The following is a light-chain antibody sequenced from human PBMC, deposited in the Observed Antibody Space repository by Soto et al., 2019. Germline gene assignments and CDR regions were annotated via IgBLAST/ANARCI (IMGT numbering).Light chain of an antibody. V-gene: IGKV1-27*01. CDR3: QKYNRAPIT. CDR2: AAS. Sequence: DIQITQSPSSLYASVGDRVTLTCRASQGIRNYLAWYQQTPGKVPKLLIYAASTLQSGVPSRFSCSGAGTDSTRTISSLQPEDVETYYCQKYNRAPITFGPGTRLEIK. J-gene: IGKJ5*01. CDR1: QGIRNY.